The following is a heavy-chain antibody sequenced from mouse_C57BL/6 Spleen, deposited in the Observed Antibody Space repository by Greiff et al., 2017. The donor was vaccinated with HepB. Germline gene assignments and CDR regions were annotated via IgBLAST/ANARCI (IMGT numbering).Heavy chain of an antibody. V-gene: IGHV1-52*01. CDR3: ARRVLLRSFDY. J-gene: IGHJ2*01. Sequence: QVQLQQPGAELVRPGSSVKLSCKASGYTFTSYWMHWVKQRPIQGLEWIGNIDPYDSETHYNQKFKDKATLTVDKSSSPAYMQLSSLTSEYSAVYYSARRVLLRSFDYWGQGTTLTVSS. CDR1: GYTFTSYW. CDR2: IDPYDSET. D-gene: IGHD1-1*01.